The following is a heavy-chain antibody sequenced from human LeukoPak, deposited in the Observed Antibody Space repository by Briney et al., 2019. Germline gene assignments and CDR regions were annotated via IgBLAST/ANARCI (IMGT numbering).Heavy chain of an antibody. Sequence: PSETLSLTCAVSGYSISSGYYWGWIRQPPGKGLEWIGSIYHSGSTYYNPSLKSRVTISVDTSKNRFSLKLSSVTAADTAVYYCARRDDYSSLGFDYWGQGTLVTVSS. CDR3: ARRDDYSSLGFDY. D-gene: IGHD4-11*01. CDR2: IYHSGST. CDR1: GYSISSGYY. J-gene: IGHJ4*02. V-gene: IGHV4-38-2*01.